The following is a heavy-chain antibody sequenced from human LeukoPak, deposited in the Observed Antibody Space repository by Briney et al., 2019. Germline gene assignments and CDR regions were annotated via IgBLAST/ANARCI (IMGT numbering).Heavy chain of an antibody. Sequence: SETLSLTCTVSGGSISSSGYYWGWIRQPPGKGLDWIGNIYYSGSTYYTPSLKSRLTISMDTSKNQFSLRLSSVTAADTAVYYCARGXXSSTXCYRPPAPXWYFDLWGRGTLVTVSS. CDR1: GGSISSSGYY. CDR2: IYYSGST. CDR3: ARGXXSSTXCYRPPAPXWYFDL. J-gene: IGHJ2*01. D-gene: IGHD2-2*01. V-gene: IGHV4-39*01.